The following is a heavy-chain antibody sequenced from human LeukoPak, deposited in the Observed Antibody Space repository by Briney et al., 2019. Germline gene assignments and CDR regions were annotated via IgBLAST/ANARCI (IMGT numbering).Heavy chain of an antibody. V-gene: IGHV3-48*01. CDR2: ISSSSSTI. CDR1: GFTFSSYS. CDR3: ANSPLGSGWSQGVVFDY. D-gene: IGHD6-19*01. Sequence: PGGSLRLSCAASGFTFSSYSMNWVRQAPGKGLEWVSYISSSSSTIYYADSVKGRFTISRDNAKNSLYLQMNSLRAEDTAVYYCANSPLGSGWSQGVVFDYWGQGTLVTVSS. J-gene: IGHJ4*02.